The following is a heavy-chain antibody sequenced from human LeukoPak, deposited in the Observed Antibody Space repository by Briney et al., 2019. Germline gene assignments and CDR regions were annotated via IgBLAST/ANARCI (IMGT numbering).Heavy chain of an antibody. CDR1: GGSISSYY. CDR3: AREPCGGDCYSGYFDY. D-gene: IGHD2-21*02. Sequence: VKPSETLSLTCTVSGGSISSYYWSWIRQPPGKGLEWIGYIYYSGSTNYNPSLKSRVPISVDTSKNQFSLKLSSVTAADTAVYYCAREPCGGDCYSGYFDYWGQGTLVTVSS. CDR2: IYYSGST. V-gene: IGHV4-59*01. J-gene: IGHJ4*02.